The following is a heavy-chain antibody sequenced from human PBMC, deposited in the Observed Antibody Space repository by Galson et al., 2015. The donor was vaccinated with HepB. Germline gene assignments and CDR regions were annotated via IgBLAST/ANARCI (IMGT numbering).Heavy chain of an antibody. CDR3: ARVQGTAMAYYYYYGMDV. D-gene: IGHD5-18*01. Sequence: SVKVSCKASGGTFSSYAISWVRQAPGQGLEWMGRIIPILGIANYAQKFQGRVTITADKSTGAAYMELSSLRSEDAAVYYCARVQGTAMAYYYYYGMDVGGQGTTVTVSS. J-gene: IGHJ6*02. CDR1: GGTFSSYA. V-gene: IGHV1-69*04. CDR2: IIPILGIA.